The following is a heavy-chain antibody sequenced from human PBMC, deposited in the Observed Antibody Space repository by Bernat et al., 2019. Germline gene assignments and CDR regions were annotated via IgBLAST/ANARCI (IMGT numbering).Heavy chain of an antibody. CDR3: ATHHHNPTYDY. D-gene: IGHD1-14*01. J-gene: IGHJ4*02. Sequence: QLQLQESGPGLVKPSETLSLTCTVSGGSISGSSYYWGWIRQPPVKGLEWIGSIFYSGSTYYNPSLKSRVTISADTSKNQLSLKLTSVTAADTAVYFCATHHHNPTYDYWGQGILVTVSS. CDR1: GGSISGSSYY. CDR2: IFYSGST. V-gene: IGHV4-39*01.